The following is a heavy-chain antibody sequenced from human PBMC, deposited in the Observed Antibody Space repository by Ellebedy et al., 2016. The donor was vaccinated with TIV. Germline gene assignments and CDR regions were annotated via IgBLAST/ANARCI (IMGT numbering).Heavy chain of an antibody. V-gene: IGHV3-7*03. Sequence: PGGSLRLSCVASGFTFSTYWMSWFSQAPGKGLAWVANIKPDGSEIHYVDSVKGRFTISRDNAKNSLYLQMNSLRVEDMAVYYCARLIAVAGDDVFDVWGQGTMVTVSS. CDR2: IKPDGSEI. D-gene: IGHD6-19*01. CDR1: GFTFSTYW. CDR3: ARLIAVAGDDVFDV. J-gene: IGHJ3*01.